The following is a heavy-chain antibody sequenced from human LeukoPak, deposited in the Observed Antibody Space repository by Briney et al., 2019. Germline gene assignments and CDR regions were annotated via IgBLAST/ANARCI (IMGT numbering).Heavy chain of an antibody. J-gene: IGHJ4*02. CDR2: SNPIRGGP. V-gene: IGHV1-2*02. CDR3: ARDDFWSGYPFDY. D-gene: IGHD3-3*01. Sequence: ASVKVSPKPSLYSLTGDYMHLVRQTPDQRLEGGGYSNPIRGGPNYTQKFQGRVTMTRDTSISTPYMELSRLRSHDTAVYYCARDDFWSGYPFDYWGRGTRVSVSS. CDR1: LYSLTGDY.